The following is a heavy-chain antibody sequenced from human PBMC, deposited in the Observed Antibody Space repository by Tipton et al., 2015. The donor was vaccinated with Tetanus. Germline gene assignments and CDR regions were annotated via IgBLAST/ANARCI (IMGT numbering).Heavy chain of an antibody. D-gene: IGHD1-14*01. V-gene: IGHV4-59*11. Sequence: TPSLTCTVSGGPISGHYWSWIRQTPGRGLEWIGYISYAGYTSYSPSLKNRVTMSVDTSKNQFFLKLKSVTAADTAVYYCAREMNRFFDIWGRGTLVTVSS. CDR1: GGPISGHY. J-gene: IGHJ2*01. CDR2: ISYAGYT. CDR3: AREMNRFFDI.